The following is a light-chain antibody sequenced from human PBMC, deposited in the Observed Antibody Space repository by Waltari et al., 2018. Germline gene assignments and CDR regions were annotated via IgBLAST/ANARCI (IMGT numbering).Light chain of an antibody. CDR1: STDIGPYNV. V-gene: IGLV2-23*02. CDR2: GVT. J-gene: IGLJ2*01. CDR3: CSYAGSMV. Sequence: QSALTQPASVSGSPGPSITISCTGSSTDIGPYNVVSWSQHHPGKAPKFIISGVTNRPSGVSNRFSGSKSGNTASLTISVLQTEDEADYYCCSYAGSMVFGGGTKLTVL.